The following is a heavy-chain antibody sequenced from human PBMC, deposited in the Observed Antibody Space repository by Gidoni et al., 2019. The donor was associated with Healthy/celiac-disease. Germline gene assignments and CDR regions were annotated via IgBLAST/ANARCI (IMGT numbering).Heavy chain of an antibody. V-gene: IGHV4-39*01. D-gene: IGHD2-2*01. CDR1: GGSVSSSSYH. CDR2: ISYSGST. Sequence: QLQLQESCPGLVKPSETLSLTCTVSGGSVSSSSYHWGWIRQPPGKGLEWIGNISYSGSTYYNPSLKSRVTISVDTSKNQFSLKLSSVTAADTAVYYCASCYADYYYYGMDVWGQGTTVTVSS. CDR3: ASCYADYYYYGMDV. J-gene: IGHJ6*02.